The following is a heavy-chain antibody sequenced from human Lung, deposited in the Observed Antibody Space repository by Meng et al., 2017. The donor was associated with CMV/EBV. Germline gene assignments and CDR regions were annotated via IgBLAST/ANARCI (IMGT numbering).Heavy chain of an antibody. V-gene: IGHV4-38-2*02. Sequence: SETLSLXCTVSGYSISSGYYWGWIRQPPGKGLEGIGSIYHSGSTYYTPSLKSRVTISVDTSKNQLYLRLSSVTAADTAVYYCARGIYGSGAYWG. CDR1: GYSISSGYY. CDR3: ARGIYGSGAY. J-gene: IGHJ4*01. CDR2: IYHSGST. D-gene: IGHD3-10*01.